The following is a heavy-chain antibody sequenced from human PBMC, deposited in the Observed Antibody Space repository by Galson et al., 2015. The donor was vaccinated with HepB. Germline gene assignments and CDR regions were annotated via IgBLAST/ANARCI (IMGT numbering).Heavy chain of an antibody. J-gene: IGHJ3*02. CDR2: IKSDGTNI. CDR3: ARASVTYNYAFEI. CDR1: GFTFSTEW. D-gene: IGHD5-24*01. Sequence: SLRLSCAASGFTFSTEWMHWVRQTPGKGLVWVSRIKSDGTNIIYADSVKGRFTISRDNAKNTLYLQMDSLRVDDTAVYYCARASVTYNYAFEIWGQGTMVTVAS. V-gene: IGHV3-74*01.